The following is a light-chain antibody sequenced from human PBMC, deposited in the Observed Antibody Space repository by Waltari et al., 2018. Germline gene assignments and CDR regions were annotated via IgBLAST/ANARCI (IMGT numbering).Light chain of an antibody. Sequence: CGAGQSASSSVGWYQQRPGQAPRLLIYDASSRATGIPARFSGSGSGTDFTLTISSLEPEDFAVYYCQQRSKWPITFGQGTRLEIK. CDR2: DAS. CDR1: QSASSS. CDR3: QQRSKWPIT. V-gene: IGKV3-11*01. J-gene: IGKJ5*01.